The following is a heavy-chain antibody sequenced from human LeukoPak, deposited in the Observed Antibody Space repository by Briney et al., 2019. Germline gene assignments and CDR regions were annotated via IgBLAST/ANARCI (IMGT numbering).Heavy chain of an antibody. V-gene: IGHV4-59*01. CDR1: GGSISSYY. Sequence: SETLSLTCTVSGGSISSYYWSWIRQPPGKGLEWIAYIYYSGSTNYNPSLKSRVTISVDTSRNQFSLKLSSVTAADTAVYYCARVYYSNSYDYWYFDLWGRGTLVTVSS. CDR3: ARVYYSNSYDYWYFDL. CDR2: IYYSGST. D-gene: IGHD6-13*01. J-gene: IGHJ2*01.